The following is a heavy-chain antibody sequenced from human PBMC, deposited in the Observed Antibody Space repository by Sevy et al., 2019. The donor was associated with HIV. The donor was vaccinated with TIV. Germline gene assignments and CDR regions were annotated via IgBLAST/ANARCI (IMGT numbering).Heavy chain of an antibody. CDR1: GFTFSSYS. D-gene: IGHD5-12*01. CDR3: AGEGGYTDQGMDV. Sequence: GGSLRLSCAASGFTFSSYSMNWVRQAPGKGLEWLSYIDSRGSNIYYADSVKGRFTVSRDNAKNSLYVQMNSLRGEDTAVYYCAGEGGYTDQGMDVWGQGTTVTVSS. J-gene: IGHJ6*02. CDR2: IDSRGSNI. V-gene: IGHV3-21*01.